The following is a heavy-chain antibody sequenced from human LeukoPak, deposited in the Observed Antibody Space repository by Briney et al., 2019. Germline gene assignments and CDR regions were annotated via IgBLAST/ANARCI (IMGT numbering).Heavy chain of an antibody. D-gene: IGHD3-9*01. V-gene: IGHV4-30-2*01. Sequence: PSETLSLTCAVSGGSISSGGYSWSWIRQPPGKGLEWIGYIYHSGSTYYNPSLKSRVTISVDRSKNQFSLKLSSVTAADTAVYYCARVNYDILTGYYKGFDPWGQGTLVTVSS. CDR2: IYHSGST. J-gene: IGHJ5*02. CDR3: ARVNYDILTGYYKGFDP. CDR1: GGSISSGGYS.